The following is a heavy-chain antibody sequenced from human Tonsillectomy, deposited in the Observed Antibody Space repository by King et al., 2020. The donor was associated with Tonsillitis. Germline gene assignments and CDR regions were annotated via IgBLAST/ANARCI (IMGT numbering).Heavy chain of an antibody. Sequence: RLQLQESGPGLVKPSETLSLTCTVSGDSISSSSYYWGWIRQPPGKGLEWIGNIYYSGSTYYNPSLKSRVTISLDTSKNQFSLKLSSVTAADTAVFYCARIRTLGLRFDYWGQGTLVTVSS. V-gene: IGHV4-39*06. D-gene: IGHD5-12*01. CDR2: IYYSGST. J-gene: IGHJ4*02. CDR1: GDSISSSSYY. CDR3: ARIRTLGLRFDY.